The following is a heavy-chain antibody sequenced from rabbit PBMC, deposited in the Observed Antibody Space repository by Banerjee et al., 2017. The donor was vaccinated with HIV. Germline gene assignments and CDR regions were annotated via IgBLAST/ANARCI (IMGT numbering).Heavy chain of an antibody. D-gene: IGHD1-1*01. CDR1: GFSFSNKYV. Sequence: QEQLEESGGGLVQPEGSLTITCTASGFSFSNKYVMCWVRQAPGKGLEWIGCIYTGSGSTDYASWAKGRFTISKTSSTTVTLQMTSLTAADTATYFCARIPRGSSSYYNDLWGQGTLVTVS. CDR3: ARIPRGSSSYYNDL. J-gene: IGHJ4*01. CDR2: IYTGSGST. V-gene: IGHV1S45*01.